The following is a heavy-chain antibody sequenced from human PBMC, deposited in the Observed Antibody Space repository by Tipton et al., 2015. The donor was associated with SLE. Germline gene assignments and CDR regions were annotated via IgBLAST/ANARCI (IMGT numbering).Heavy chain of an antibody. J-gene: IGHJ2*01. CDR1: GGSISSGGYS. Sequence: TLSLTCAVSGGSISSGGYSWSWIRQPPGKGLEWIGYIYHSGSTYYNPSLKSRVTISVDRSKNQFSLKLSSVAAADTAVYYCARPAGYGDYVDWYFDLWGRGTLVTVSS. V-gene: IGHV4-30-2*01. CDR2: IYHSGST. D-gene: IGHD4-17*01. CDR3: ARPAGYGDYVDWYFDL.